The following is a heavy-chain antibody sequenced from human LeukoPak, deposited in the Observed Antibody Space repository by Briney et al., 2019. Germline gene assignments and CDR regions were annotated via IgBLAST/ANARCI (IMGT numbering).Heavy chain of an antibody. CDR1: GFTFSRYT. CDR2: IRGSGGTT. D-gene: IGHD2-21*02. J-gene: IGHJ4*02. Sequence: GGSLRLSCAASGFTFSRYTMTWVRQAPGKGLEGVSAIRGSGGTTYYADSVKGRFIISRDNSKNTLYLQMNSLRAEDTAVYYCAKESSLAYCGGDCFTFDYWGQGTLVTVSS. V-gene: IGHV3-23*01. CDR3: AKESSLAYCGGDCFTFDY.